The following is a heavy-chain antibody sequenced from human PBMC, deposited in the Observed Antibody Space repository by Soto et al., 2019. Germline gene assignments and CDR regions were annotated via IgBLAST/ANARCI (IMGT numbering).Heavy chain of an antibody. V-gene: IGHV3-23*01. CDR2: ISSGGDGT. J-gene: IGHJ4*02. CDR3: ATYRLVGARGYFDY. D-gene: IGHD1-26*01. Sequence: EVQLLESGGGLVQPGGSLRLSCAASAFTFSSCAMGWVRQAPGKGLEWVSTISSGGDGTYYADSVKGRFSISRDNSNNTLYLRMSSLRAEDTAVYYCATYRLVGARGYFDYWAREPRSPSPQ. CDR1: AFTFSSCA.